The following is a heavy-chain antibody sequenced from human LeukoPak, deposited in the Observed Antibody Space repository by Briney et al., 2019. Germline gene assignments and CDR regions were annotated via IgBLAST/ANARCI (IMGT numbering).Heavy chain of an antibody. D-gene: IGHD1-1*01. CDR2: IKNKAEGGTT. CDR1: GFTFSSYG. CDR3: GTGSAFDI. V-gene: IGHV3-15*01. J-gene: IGHJ3*02. Sequence: PGRSLRLSCAASGFTFSSYGMHWVRQAPGKGLEWVGRIKNKAEGGTTDYAAPVKGRFTISRDDSTSTLYLQMNSLKTEDTAVYYCGTGSAFDIWGQGTMVTVSS.